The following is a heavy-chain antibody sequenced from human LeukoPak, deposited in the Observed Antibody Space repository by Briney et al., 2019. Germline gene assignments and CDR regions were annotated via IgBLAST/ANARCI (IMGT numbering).Heavy chain of an antibody. CDR1: GFTFTNYW. J-gene: IGHJ4*02. Sequence: GGSLRLSCAASGFTFTNYWMHWVRQVSGKGLVWVSRINSDGSGTRYADFVKGRFTISRDNAKSTVYLQMNSLTAEDTAVYYCARLGARSGSYDYWGQGTLVTVSS. D-gene: IGHD3-10*01. CDR2: INSDGSGT. V-gene: IGHV3-74*01. CDR3: ARLGARSGSYDY.